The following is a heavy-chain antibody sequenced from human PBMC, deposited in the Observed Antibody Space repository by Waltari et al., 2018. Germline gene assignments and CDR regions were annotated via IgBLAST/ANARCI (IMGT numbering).Heavy chain of an antibody. V-gene: IGHV3-64D*06. D-gene: IGHD3-16*01. CDR3: VGRFDYFDY. CDR2: ISSNGGST. Sequence: EVQLVESGGGLVQPGGSLRLSCSAYGFTIRSSALHWVRQAPGKGLEYVSAISSNGGSTYYADSVKGRFTISRDNSKNTLYLQMSSLRAEDTAVYYCVGRFDYFDYWGQGTLVTVSS. J-gene: IGHJ4*02. CDR1: GFTIRSSA.